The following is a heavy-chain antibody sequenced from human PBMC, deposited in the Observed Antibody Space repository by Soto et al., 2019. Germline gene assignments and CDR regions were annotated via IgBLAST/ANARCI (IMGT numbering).Heavy chain of an antibody. J-gene: IGHJ4*02. V-gene: IGHV3-11*01. CDR1: GFTFSDYY. Sequence: QVQLVESGGGLVKPGGSLRLSCAASGFTFSDYYMSWIRQAPGKGPEWVSYISSRGDTMYYADSVKGRFTVSRDNAKNSLYLQMNSLRAEDTAVYYCARDVAVASFDYWGQGTLLTVSS. D-gene: IGHD6-19*01. CDR3: ARDVAVASFDY. CDR2: ISSRGDTM.